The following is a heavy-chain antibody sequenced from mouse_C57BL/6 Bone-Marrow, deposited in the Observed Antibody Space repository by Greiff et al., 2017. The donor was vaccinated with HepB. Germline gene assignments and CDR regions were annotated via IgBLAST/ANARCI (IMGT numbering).Heavy chain of an antibody. J-gene: IGHJ4*01. D-gene: IGHD3-2*02. CDR2: IYPGDGDT. V-gene: IGHV1-82*01. Sequence: QVQLQQSGPELVKPGASVKISCKASGYAFSSSWMNWVKQRPGKGLEWIGRIYPGDGDTNYNGKFKGKATLTADKSSSTAYMQLSSLTSEDSAVYFCARSSRQLRLRDYYAMDYWGQGTSVTVSS. CDR1: GYAFSSSW. CDR3: ARSSRQLRLRDYYAMDY.